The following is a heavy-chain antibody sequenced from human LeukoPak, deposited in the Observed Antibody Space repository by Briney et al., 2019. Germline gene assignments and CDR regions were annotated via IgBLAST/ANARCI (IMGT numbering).Heavy chain of an antibody. V-gene: IGHV3-74*01. D-gene: IGHD3-22*01. CDR3: AREAYYDSSGPFDP. J-gene: IGHJ5*02. CDR1: GFTFSSYA. CDR2: INSDGSST. Sequence: GGSLRLSCAASGFTFSSYAMHWVRHAPGKGLLWVSRINSDGSSTSYADSVKGRFTISRDNAKNTLYLQMNSLRVEDTAVYYCAREAYYDSSGPFDPWGQGTLVTVSS.